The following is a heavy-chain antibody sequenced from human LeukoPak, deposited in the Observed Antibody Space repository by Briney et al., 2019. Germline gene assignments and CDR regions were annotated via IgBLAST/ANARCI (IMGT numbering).Heavy chain of an antibody. D-gene: IGHD1-26*01. CDR3: ATGSGSHQAYYYYYYMDV. CDR1: GYTLTELS. J-gene: IGHJ6*03. Sequence: GAPVKVSCKVSGYTLTELSMHWVRQAPGKGLEWMGGFDPEDGETIYAQKFQGRVTMTEDTSTDTAYMELSSLRSEDTAVYYCATGSGSHQAYYYYYYMDVWGKGTTVTVSS. V-gene: IGHV1-24*01. CDR2: FDPEDGET.